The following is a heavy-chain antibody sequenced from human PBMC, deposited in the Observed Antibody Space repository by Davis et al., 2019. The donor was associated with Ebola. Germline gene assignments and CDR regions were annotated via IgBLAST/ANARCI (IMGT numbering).Heavy chain of an antibody. Sequence: GESLKISCAASGFTFSSYTMSWVRQAPGQGLEWVSAITGSGTYYTDSVKGRFTISRDDSKNMVFLQMNSLRAEDTAVYYCPVGHYSSPNGWGQGVLVTVSS. CDR3: PVGHYSSPNG. CDR2: ITGSGT. CDR1: GFTFSSYT. D-gene: IGHD4-11*01. V-gene: IGHV3-23*01. J-gene: IGHJ4*02.